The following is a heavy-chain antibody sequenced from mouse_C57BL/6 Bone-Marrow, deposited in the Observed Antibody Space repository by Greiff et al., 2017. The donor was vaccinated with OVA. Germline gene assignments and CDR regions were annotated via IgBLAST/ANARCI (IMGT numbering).Heavy chain of an antibody. J-gene: IGHJ3*01. V-gene: IGHV14-4*01. CDR3: TSMVTTPRTWFAY. CDR2: IDPENGDT. CDR1: GFNIKDDY. D-gene: IGHD2-2*01. Sequence: EVQLQQSGAELVRPGASVKLSCTASGFNIKDDYMHWVKQRPVQGLEWIGWIDPENGDTEYASKFQGKATITADTSSNTAYLQLSSLTSEDTAVYYCTSMVTTPRTWFAYWGQGTLVTVSA.